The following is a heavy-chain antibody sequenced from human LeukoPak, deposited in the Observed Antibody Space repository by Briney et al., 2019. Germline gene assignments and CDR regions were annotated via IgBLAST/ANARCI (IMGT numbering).Heavy chain of an antibody. CDR1: GFTFSSYG. D-gene: IGHD3-22*01. Sequence: GGSLRLSCAASGFTFSSYGMHRVRQAPGKGLEWVAVISYDGSNKYYADSVKGRFTISRDNSKNTLYLQMNSLRAEDTAVYYCARDSVDSSGYYYGLYYYYMDVWGKGTTVTVSS. CDR2: ISYDGSNK. V-gene: IGHV3-30*19. J-gene: IGHJ6*03. CDR3: ARDSVDSSGYYYGLYYYYMDV.